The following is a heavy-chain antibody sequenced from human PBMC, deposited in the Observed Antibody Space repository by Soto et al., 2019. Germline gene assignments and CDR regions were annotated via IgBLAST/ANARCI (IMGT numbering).Heavy chain of an antibody. D-gene: IGHD6-19*01. V-gene: IGHV3-30-3*01. CDR1: GFTFSSYA. J-gene: IGHJ6*02. CDR3: ASRSSGWYAPPDCDYGMDV. Sequence: QVQLVESGGGVVQPGRSLRLSCAASGFTFSSYAMHWVRQAPGKGLEWVAVISYDGSNKYYADSVKGRFTISRDNSKNTLYLRMNSLRAEDTAVCYCASRSSGWYAPPDCDYGMDVWGQGTRVTVSS. CDR2: ISYDGSNK.